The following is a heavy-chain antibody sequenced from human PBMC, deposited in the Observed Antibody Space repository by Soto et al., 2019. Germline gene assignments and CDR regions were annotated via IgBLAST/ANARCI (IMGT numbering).Heavy chain of an antibody. J-gene: IGHJ4*02. CDR2: ISAYNDHT. Sequence: QVQLVQSGAEVKKPGASVKVSCKAAGYTLTTYGVSWVRQAPGQGLEWVGWISAYNDHTNYAQKFQGRVTMTTDTSTSTAYMELRSLRSDDKAVYYCARGTYFDYWGQGTLVTVSS. CDR1: GYTLTTYG. D-gene: IGHD1-1*01. V-gene: IGHV1-18*01. CDR3: ARGTYFDY.